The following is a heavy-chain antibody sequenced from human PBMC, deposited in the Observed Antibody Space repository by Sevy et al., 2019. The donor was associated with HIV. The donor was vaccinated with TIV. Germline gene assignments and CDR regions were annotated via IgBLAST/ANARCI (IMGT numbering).Heavy chain of an antibody. D-gene: IGHD1-26*01. V-gene: IGHV3-30-3*01. J-gene: IGHJ4*02. CDR1: GFTFSSYA. Sequence: GGSLRLSCAASGFTFSSYAMHWVRQAPDKGLEWVAVISYDGSNKYYADSVKGRFTISRDNSKNTLYLQMNSLRAEDTAVYYCARDGNSGSYRYFDYWGQGTLVTVSS. CDR3: ARDGNSGSYRYFDY. CDR2: ISYDGSNK.